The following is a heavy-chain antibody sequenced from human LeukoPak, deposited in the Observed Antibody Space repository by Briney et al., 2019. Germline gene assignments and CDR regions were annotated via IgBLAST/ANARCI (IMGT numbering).Heavy chain of an antibody. CDR2: INPNSGGT. CDR3: ARESDPGITIFGVGI. V-gene: IGHV1-2*02. Sequence: ASVKVSCKASGHTFTDYYLHWVRQAPGQGLEWMGWINPNSGGTNYAQKFQGRVTMTRDTSISTAYMELSRLRSDDTAVYYCARESDPGITIFGVGIWGQGTMVTVSS. J-gene: IGHJ3*02. CDR1: GHTFTDYY. D-gene: IGHD3-3*01.